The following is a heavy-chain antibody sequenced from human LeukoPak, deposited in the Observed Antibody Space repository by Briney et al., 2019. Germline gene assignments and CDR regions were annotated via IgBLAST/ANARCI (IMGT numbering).Heavy chain of an antibody. J-gene: IGHJ3*02. CDR2: IYYSGST. Sequence: SETLSLTCTVSGGSISSHYWSWIRQPPGKGLEWIGCIYYSGSTNYNPSLKSRVTISVDTSKNQFSLRLSSVTAADTAVYYCARDDSSGSWGAFDIWGQGTMVTVSS. D-gene: IGHD3-22*01. V-gene: IGHV4-59*11. CDR3: ARDDSSGSWGAFDI. CDR1: GGSISSHY.